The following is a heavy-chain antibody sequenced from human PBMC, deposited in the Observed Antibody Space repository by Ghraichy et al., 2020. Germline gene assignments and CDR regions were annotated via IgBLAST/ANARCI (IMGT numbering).Heavy chain of an antibody. D-gene: IGHD6-6*01. V-gene: IGHV3-33*01. Sequence: GGSLRLSCAASGFTFSSYGMHWVRQAPGKGLEWVAVIWYDGSNKYYADSVKGRFTISRDNSKNTLYLQMNSLRAEDTAVYYCARDFSPYSSSSLEVDYWGQGTLVTVSS. CDR2: IWYDGSNK. CDR1: GFTFSSYG. CDR3: ARDFSPYSSSSLEVDY. J-gene: IGHJ4*02.